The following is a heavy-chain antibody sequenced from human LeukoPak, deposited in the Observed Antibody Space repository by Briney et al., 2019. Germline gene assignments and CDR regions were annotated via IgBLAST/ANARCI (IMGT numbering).Heavy chain of an antibody. V-gene: IGHV3-30*02. CDR1: GFTFSSYG. Sequence: GGSLRLSCAASGFTFSSYGMRWVRQAPGKGLEWVAFIRYDRRNQYYADSVKGRFTISRDNSKNTLYLQMNSLRAEDTAVYYCAKVRGYYGSGTFDYWGQGTLVTVSS. J-gene: IGHJ4*02. D-gene: IGHD3-10*01. CDR3: AKVRGYYGSGTFDY. CDR2: IRYDRRNQ.